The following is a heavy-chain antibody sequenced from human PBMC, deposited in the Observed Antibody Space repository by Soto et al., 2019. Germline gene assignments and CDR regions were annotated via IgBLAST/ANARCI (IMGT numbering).Heavy chain of an antibody. D-gene: IGHD3-9*01. V-gene: IGHV1-18*04. CDR1: GYTFTSYG. J-gene: IGHJ5*02. CDR2: ISAYNGNT. Sequence: QVQLVQSGAEVKKPVASVKVSCKASGYTFTSYGISWVRQSPGHGLEWKGWISAYNGNTNYAQKLQGRVTMTTDTSTSTAYMELRSLRSDDTAVYYCAGEGVTYYDILTGPNNWFDPWGQGTLVTVSS. CDR3: AGEGVTYYDILTGPNNWFDP.